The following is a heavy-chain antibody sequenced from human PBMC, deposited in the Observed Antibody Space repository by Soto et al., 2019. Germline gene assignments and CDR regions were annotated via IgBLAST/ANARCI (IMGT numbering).Heavy chain of an antibody. CDR2: ISYSGST. D-gene: IGHD6-19*01. CDR1: GGPISSSGDY. V-gene: IGHV4-39*01. Sequence: SETLSLTCTVTGGPISSSGDYWGWVRQTPGKGLEWIGTISYSGSTYYNPSLMSRVTISVDTSKKQFSLRLISVTAADTAVYYCARGLSSSAYLDYWGQGTLVTVSS. J-gene: IGHJ4*02. CDR3: ARGLSSSAYLDY.